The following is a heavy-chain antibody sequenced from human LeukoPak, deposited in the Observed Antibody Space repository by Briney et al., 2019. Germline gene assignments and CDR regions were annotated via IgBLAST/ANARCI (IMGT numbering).Heavy chain of an antibody. J-gene: IGHJ4*02. D-gene: IGHD3-10*01. CDR3: ARDPYNSGSSYFDY. V-gene: IGHV3-53*01. CDR1: GLTVSSNY. CDR2: IYSGGSI. Sequence: GGSLRLSCAVSGLTVSSNYMSWVRQAPGKGLEWVSAIYSGGSIFYADSVKGRFTISRDNSKNTLYLQMNSLRAEDTAVYYCARDPYNSGSSYFDYWGQGTLVTVSS.